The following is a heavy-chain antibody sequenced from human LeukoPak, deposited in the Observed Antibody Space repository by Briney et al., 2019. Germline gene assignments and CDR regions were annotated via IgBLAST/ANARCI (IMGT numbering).Heavy chain of an antibody. J-gene: IGHJ4*02. V-gene: IGHV4-59*01. D-gene: IGHD3-10*01. CDR3: ARSRPMVRGPKYYFDY. CDR2: IYYSGST. Sequence: SETLSLTCTVSGGSISSYYWSWIRQPPGKGLEWIGYIYYSGSTNYNPPLKSRVTISVDTSKNQFSLKLSSVTAADTAAYYCARSRPMVRGPKYYFDYWGQGTLVTVSS. CDR1: GGSISSYY.